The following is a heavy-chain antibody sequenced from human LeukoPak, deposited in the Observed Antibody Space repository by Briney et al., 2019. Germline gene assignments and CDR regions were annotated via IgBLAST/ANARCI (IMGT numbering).Heavy chain of an antibody. CDR3: ARVMAGYYYYMDV. Sequence: PSETLSLTCTVSGGSLSRYYWSWIRQPPGKGLEWIGYIYYSGSTNYNPSLKSRVTISVDTSKNQFSLKLSSVTAADTAVYYCARVMAGYYYYMDVWGKGTTVTVSS. D-gene: IGHD5-24*01. CDR1: GGSLSRYY. V-gene: IGHV4-59*01. CDR2: IYYSGST. J-gene: IGHJ6*03.